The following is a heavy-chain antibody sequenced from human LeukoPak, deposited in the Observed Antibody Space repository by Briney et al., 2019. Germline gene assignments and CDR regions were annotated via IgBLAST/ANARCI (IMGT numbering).Heavy chain of an antibody. CDR3: ARGDREQEPLYEYYFDY. V-gene: IGHV4-39*01. Sequence: KTSETLSLTCTVSGASISGSGYYWGWIRQPPGKGLEWIASIFYSGNTYYNPSLKSRVTISVDTSKNQFSLKLSSVTAADTAVFYCARGDREQEPLYEYYFDYWGQGALVTVSS. J-gene: IGHJ4*02. D-gene: IGHD1-14*01. CDR1: GASISGSGYY. CDR2: IFYSGNT.